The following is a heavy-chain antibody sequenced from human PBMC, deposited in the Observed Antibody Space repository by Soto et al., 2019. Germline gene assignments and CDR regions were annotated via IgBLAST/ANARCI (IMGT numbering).Heavy chain of an antibody. Sequence: EVQLVESGGGLVQPGGSLRLSCAASGFTFSSYWMHWVRQAPGKGLVWVSRINSDGSSTTYADSVKGRFTISRDNAKNTLYLQMNSLRAEDTAVYYCAIVETCSSTSCYSVFDYWGQGTRVTVSS. V-gene: IGHV3-74*03. CDR2: INSDGSST. D-gene: IGHD2-2*01. J-gene: IGHJ4*02. CDR3: AIVETCSSTSCYSVFDY. CDR1: GFTFSSYW.